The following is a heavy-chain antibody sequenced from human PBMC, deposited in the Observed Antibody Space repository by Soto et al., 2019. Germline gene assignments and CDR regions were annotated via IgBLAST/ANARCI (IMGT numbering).Heavy chain of an antibody. CDR3: ARYYGYSSPSRSDAFDI. CDR1: GYTFTSYG. J-gene: IGHJ3*02. Sequence: QVQLVQSGAEVEKPGASVKVSCKASGYTFTSYGISWVRQAPGQGLEWMGWIGAYNGNTNYAQKLQGRVTMTTDTSPSTAYMELRSLRSADTAVYYCARYYGYSSPSRSDAFDIWGQGTMVTVSS. V-gene: IGHV1-18*04. D-gene: IGHD6-19*01. CDR2: IGAYNGNT.